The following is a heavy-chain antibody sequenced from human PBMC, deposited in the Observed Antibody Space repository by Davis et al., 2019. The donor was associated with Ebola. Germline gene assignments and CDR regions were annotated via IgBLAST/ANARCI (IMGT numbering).Heavy chain of an antibody. J-gene: IGHJ4*02. D-gene: IGHD1-26*01. CDR1: GYTFTTYG. V-gene: IGHV1-18*04. Sequence: ASVKVSCKASGYTFTTYGISWVRQAPGQGLEWMGWISAYNGDTNYAQKLQGRVTMTTDTSTSTAYMELKSLRSDDTAVYYCTVGGIGGMGDYWGQGTLVTVSS. CDR3: TVGGIGGMGDY. CDR2: ISAYNGDT.